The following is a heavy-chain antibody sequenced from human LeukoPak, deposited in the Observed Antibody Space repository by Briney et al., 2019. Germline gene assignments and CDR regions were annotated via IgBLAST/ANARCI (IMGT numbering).Heavy chain of an antibody. CDR3: ARVGYYDSSEGFDY. V-gene: IGHV3-48*04. Sequence: PGGSLRLSCAASGFTFSSYSMNWVRQAPGKGLEWVSYISSSSSTIYYADSVKGRFTISRDNAKNSLYLQMNSLRAEGTAVYYCARVGYYDSSEGFDYWGQGTLVTVSS. CDR2: ISSSSSTI. J-gene: IGHJ4*02. CDR1: GFTFSSYS. D-gene: IGHD3-22*01.